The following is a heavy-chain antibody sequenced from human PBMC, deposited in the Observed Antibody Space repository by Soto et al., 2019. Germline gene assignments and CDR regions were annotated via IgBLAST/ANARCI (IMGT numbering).Heavy chain of an antibody. J-gene: IGHJ4*02. Sequence: QVHLVESGGGVVQPGRSLRLSCAASGFTFGNFGIRWVRQAPGKGLEWVADISNDGSRRYYADSVKGRFTISRDNSKNTLYLQMDSLRAEDTAVYFCARGCSGGTNCFYFDFWGQGILVTVSS. D-gene: IGHD6-13*01. CDR1: GFTFGNFG. CDR2: ISNDGSRR. CDR3: ARGCSGGTNCFYFDF. V-gene: IGHV3-30*03.